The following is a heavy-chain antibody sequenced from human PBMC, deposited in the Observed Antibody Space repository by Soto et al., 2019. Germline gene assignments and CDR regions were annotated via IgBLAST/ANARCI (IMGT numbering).Heavy chain of an antibody. V-gene: IGHV3-30-3*01. CDR3: ARAMRQQWLPNDY. Sequence: QVQLVESGGGVVQPGRSLRLSCAASGFTFSSYAMHWVRQAPGKGLEWVAVISYDGSNKYYADSVKCRFTISRDNSKNTLYLQMNSLRAEDTAVYYCARAMRQQWLPNDYWGQGTLVTVSS. J-gene: IGHJ4*02. CDR2: ISYDGSNK. D-gene: IGHD6-19*01. CDR1: GFTFSSYA.